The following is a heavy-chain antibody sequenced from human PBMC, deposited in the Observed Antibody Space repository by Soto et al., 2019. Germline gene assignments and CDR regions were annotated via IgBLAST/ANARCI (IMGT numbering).Heavy chain of an antibody. D-gene: IGHD1-26*01. Sequence: QVQLVQSGAEVKKPGSSVKVSCKASGGTFGSYIISWVRQAPGQGLEWMGRVIPILGIANYAQKFQGRVTITADKSTSTAYMELSNLRSQDTAVYYCARFPQTAIVGAAYFDYWGQGTLVTVSS. J-gene: IGHJ4*02. CDR1: GGTFGSYI. CDR2: VIPILGIA. CDR3: ARFPQTAIVGAAYFDY. V-gene: IGHV1-69*02.